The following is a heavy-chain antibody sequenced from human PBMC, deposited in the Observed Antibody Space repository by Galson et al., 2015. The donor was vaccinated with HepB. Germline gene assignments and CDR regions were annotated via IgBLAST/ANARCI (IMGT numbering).Heavy chain of an antibody. D-gene: IGHD3-3*01. Sequence: SCAGSGFSFSSHAMSWVRQAPGKGLEWVSAISGSGGVTYYADSVKGRFSISRDNSKNTLYVQMNGLRAEDTGVYYCAKRRSDYFAMDVWGQGTTVTVS. CDR1: GFSFSSHA. V-gene: IGHV3-23*01. J-gene: IGHJ6*02. CDR3: AKRRSDYFAMDV. CDR2: ISGSGGVT.